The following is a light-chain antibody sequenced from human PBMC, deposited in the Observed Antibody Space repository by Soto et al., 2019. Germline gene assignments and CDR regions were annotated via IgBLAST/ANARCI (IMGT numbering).Light chain of an antibody. V-gene: IGKV3-20*01. Sequence: EIVLTQSPGTLSLSPGERATLSCRASQSVNGNYLTWYQQKPGQAPRLLIYGASSRATGIPDRFCGSGSGTDFTLTISRLEPEDFAVYYCQQYGSSFRYTFGQGTKLEIK. CDR1: QSVNGNY. J-gene: IGKJ2*01. CDR3: QQYGSSFRYT. CDR2: GAS.